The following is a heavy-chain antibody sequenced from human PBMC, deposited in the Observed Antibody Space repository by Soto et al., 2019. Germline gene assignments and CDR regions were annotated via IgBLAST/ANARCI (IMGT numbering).Heavy chain of an antibody. CDR2: ISGSGGTT. CDR3: AKGSLSSGWL. Sequence: LRLSCAASGFTFSSYAMSWVRQAPGKGLEWVSAISGSGGTTNYADSMKGRFTISRDNSKNTLYLQMNNLRVEDTAVYYCAKGSLSSGWLWGQGTLVTVSS. D-gene: IGHD6-19*01. V-gene: IGHV3-23*01. J-gene: IGHJ4*02. CDR1: GFTFSSYA.